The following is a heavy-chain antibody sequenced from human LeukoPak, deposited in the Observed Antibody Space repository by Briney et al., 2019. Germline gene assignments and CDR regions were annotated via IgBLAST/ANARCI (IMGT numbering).Heavy chain of an antibody. CDR3: ILVPPNP. J-gene: IGHJ5*02. D-gene: IGHD2-2*01. V-gene: IGHV3-66*01. CDR2: IYSDTST. CDR1: GFIVSSNY. Sequence: QPGGSLRLSCAASGFIVSSNYMSWVRQAPGKGLEWVSVIYSDTSTYYADSVKGRFTISRDSSKNTLYLQMNSLRAEDTAVYYCILVPPNPWGQGTLVTVSS.